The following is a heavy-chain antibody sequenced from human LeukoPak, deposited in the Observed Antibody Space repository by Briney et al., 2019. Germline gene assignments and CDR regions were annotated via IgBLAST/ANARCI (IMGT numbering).Heavy chain of an antibody. V-gene: IGHV4-59*01. J-gene: IGHJ4*02. CDR2: SYHRGST. Sequence: SETLSRTCTVSGGSISSYYWSWIRQPPGKGLEWIGWSYHRGSTSYNPSLKSRVAISVDTSKNQFSLKLSSVTAADTAVYYCARDRELGYWGQGTLVTVSS. CDR1: GGSISSYY. CDR3: ARDRELGY. D-gene: IGHD1-1*01.